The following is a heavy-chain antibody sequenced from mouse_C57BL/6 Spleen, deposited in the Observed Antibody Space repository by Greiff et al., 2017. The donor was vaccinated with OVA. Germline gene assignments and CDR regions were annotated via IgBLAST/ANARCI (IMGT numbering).Heavy chain of an antibody. CDR2: IHPNSGST. CDR3: AAVVGGRNYFDD. J-gene: IGHJ2*01. Sequence: QVQLQQPGAELVKPGASVKLSCKASGYTFTSYWMHWVKQRPGQGLEWIGMIHPNSGSTNYNEKFKSKATLAVDKSSSTAYMQLSSLTSENSAVYYCAAVVGGRNYFDDWGQGTTLTVSS. CDR1: GYTFTSYW. V-gene: IGHV1-64*01. D-gene: IGHD1-1*01.